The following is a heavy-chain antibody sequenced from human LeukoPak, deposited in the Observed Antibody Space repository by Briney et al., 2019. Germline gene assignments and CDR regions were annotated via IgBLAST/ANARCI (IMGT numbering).Heavy chain of an antibody. J-gene: IGHJ4*02. D-gene: IGHD5-24*01. CDR1: GFTFSSYA. CDR2: ISGSGGST. Sequence: PGGSLRLSCAASGFTFSSYAMSWVRQAPGKGLEWVSAISGSGGSTYYADSVKGRFTISRDNSKNTLYLQVNSLRAEDTAVYYCAKDYRSWLQLRYFEYWGQGTLVTVFS. V-gene: IGHV3-23*01. CDR3: AKDYRSWLQLRYFEY.